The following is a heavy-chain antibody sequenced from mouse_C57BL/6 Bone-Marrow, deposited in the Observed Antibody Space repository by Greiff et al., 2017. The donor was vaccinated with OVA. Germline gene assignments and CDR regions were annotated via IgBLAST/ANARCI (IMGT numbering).Heavy chain of an antibody. CDR1: GFNIKDDY. D-gene: IGHD2-1*01. J-gene: IGHJ2*01. Sequence: EVQLQQSGAELVRPGASVKLSCTASGFNIKDDYMHWVKQRPEQGLEWIGWIDPENGDTEYASKFQGKATITADTSSNTSYLQLSSLTSEDTAVYYCTSYGNFDYWGQGNTLTVSS. CDR3: TSYGNFDY. CDR2: IDPENGDT. V-gene: IGHV14-4*01.